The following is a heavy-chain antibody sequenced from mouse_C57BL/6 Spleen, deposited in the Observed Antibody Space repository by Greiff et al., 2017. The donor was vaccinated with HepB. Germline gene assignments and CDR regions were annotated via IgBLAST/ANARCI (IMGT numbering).Heavy chain of an antibody. Sequence: VQLQQSGAELARPGASVKLSCKASGYTFTSYGISWVKQRTGQGLEWIGAIYPRSGNTYYNEQFKGQATLTADKSSSTAYMELRSLTTEDSAVLFCARCGRTTVVENWGQGTTLTVSS. D-gene: IGHD1-1*01. CDR2: IYPRSGNT. V-gene: IGHV1-81*01. CDR1: GYTFTSYG. J-gene: IGHJ2*01. CDR3: ARCGRTTVVEN.